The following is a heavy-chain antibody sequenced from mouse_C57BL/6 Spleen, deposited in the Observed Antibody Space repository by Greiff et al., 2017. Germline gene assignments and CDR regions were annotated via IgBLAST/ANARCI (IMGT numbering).Heavy chain of an antibody. CDR2: IRDGGSYT. D-gene: IGHD2-3*01. CDR3: ARGYDGLAY. CDR1: GFTFSSYA. V-gene: IGHV5-4*03. J-gene: IGHJ3*01. Sequence: EVSRVESGGGLVKPGGSLKLSCAASGFTFSSYAMSRVRQTPEKRLEWVATIRDGGSYTYYPDNVKGRFTISRDHAKNDQYLQMSHLKAEDTAMYYCARGYDGLAYWGQGTLVTVSA.